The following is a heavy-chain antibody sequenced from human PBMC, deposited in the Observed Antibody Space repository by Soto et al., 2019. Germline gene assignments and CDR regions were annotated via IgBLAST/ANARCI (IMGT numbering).Heavy chain of an antibody. CDR3: ARGGGSYSPSRNIYGMDV. CDR2: INPSGGST. CDR1: GYTFTSYY. V-gene: IGHV1-46*01. D-gene: IGHD1-26*01. Sequence: RASLKVSCKASGYTFTSYYMHWVRQAPGQGLEWMGIINPSGGSTSYAQKFQGRVTMTRDTSTSTVYMELSSLRSEDTAVYYCARGGGSYSPSRNIYGMDVWGQGTTVTVSS. J-gene: IGHJ6*02.